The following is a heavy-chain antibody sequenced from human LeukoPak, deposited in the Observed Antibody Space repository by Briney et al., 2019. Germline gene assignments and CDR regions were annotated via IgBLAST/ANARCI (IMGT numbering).Heavy chain of an antibody. D-gene: IGHD2-21*02. Sequence: GGSLRLSCAASGFTFSSYGMHWVRQAPGKGVEWVAVIWYDGSNKYYADSVKGRFTISRDNSKNTLYLQMNSLRAEDTAVYYCAKDSGIVVVTFYFDYWGQGTLVTVSS. J-gene: IGHJ4*02. CDR3: AKDSGIVVVTFYFDY. CDR2: IWYDGSNK. V-gene: IGHV3-33*06. CDR1: GFTFSSYG.